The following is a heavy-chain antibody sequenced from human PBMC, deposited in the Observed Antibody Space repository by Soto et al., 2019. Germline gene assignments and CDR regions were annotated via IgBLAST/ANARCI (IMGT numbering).Heavy chain of an antibody. J-gene: IGHJ1*01. D-gene: IGHD3-10*01. Sequence: QLQLQESCPGLVKPSETLSLTCTVSGGSISSSNYNWGWIRQPPGKGLEWIGSIYYTGNTYYNPSLKSRVTISVDTSKNQFSLKLSSVTAADTAVYFCARHLYGSGIVGQHWGQGTLVTVSS. CDR3: ARHLYGSGIVGQH. V-gene: IGHV4-39*01. CDR1: GGSISSSNYN. CDR2: IYYTGNT.